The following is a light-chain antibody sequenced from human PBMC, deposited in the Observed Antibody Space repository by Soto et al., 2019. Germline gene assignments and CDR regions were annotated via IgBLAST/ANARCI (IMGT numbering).Light chain of an antibody. CDR1: QSISSW. CDR2: DAS. J-gene: IGKJ1*01. CDR3: QQYNSYSRT. Sequence: DIQMTQSPSTLSASVGDRVTITCRASQSISSWLAWYQQKPGKAPKLLIYDASSLESGVPSRFSGSGSGAEFTLTISSLQPDAFATYDCQQYNSYSRTFGQGTKVEI. V-gene: IGKV1-5*01.